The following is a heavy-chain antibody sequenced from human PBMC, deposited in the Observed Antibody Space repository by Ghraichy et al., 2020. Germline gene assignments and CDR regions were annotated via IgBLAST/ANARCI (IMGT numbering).Heavy chain of an antibody. Sequence: LSLTCTVSGYSISSGYYWGWIRQPPGKGLEWIGSIYHSGSTYYNPSLKSRVTISVDTSKNQFSLKLSSVTAADTAVYYCARVLSITIFGVVISGAFDIWGQGTMVTVSS. V-gene: IGHV4-38-2*02. CDR1: GYSISSGYY. CDR3: ARVLSITIFGVVISGAFDI. J-gene: IGHJ3*02. D-gene: IGHD3-3*01. CDR2: IYHSGST.